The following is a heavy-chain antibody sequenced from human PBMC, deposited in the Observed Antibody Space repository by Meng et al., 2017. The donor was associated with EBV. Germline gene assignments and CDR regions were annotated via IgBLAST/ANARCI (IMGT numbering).Heavy chain of an antibody. CDR1: GGSFXGYY. V-gene: IGHV4-34*01. Sequence: QVQLQQWGAGLLKPSEXLSPTCAVYGGSFXGYYWSWIRQPPGKGLEWIGEINHSGSTNYNPSLKSRVTISVDTSKNQFSLKLSSVTAADTAVYYCARGGGNRGGIVGATYRLNWFDPWGQGTLVTVSS. D-gene: IGHD1-26*01. J-gene: IGHJ5*02. CDR3: ARGGGNRGGIVGATYRLNWFDP. CDR2: INHSGST.